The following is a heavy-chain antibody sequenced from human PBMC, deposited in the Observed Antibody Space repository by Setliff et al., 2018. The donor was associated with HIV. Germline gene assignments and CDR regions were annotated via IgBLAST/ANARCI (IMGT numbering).Heavy chain of an antibody. CDR3: AKAGLIAVAGTFDY. V-gene: IGHV3-23*01. CDR1: GFTFSSYA. J-gene: IGHJ4*02. D-gene: IGHD6-19*01. CDR2: ISGSGGST. Sequence: PGGSLRLSCVVSGFTFSSYAMSWVRQAPGKGLEWVSAISGSGGSTYYADSVKGRFTISRDNSKNTLYLQMNSLRAEDTAVYYCAKAGLIAVAGTFDYWGQGTLVTVSS.